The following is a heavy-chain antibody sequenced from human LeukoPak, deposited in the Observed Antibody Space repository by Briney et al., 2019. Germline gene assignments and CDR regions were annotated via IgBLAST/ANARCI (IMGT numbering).Heavy chain of an antibody. V-gene: IGHV3-74*01. D-gene: IGHD4-17*01. CDR3: ARGGDYKNDY. CDR1: GFAFSSYW. J-gene: IGHJ4*02. Sequence: GGSLRLSCAASGFAFSSYWMHWVRQTPGKGLVWVSRINGAGSSISYADSVKGRVTISRDNAKNTLYLQMNNLRAEDTAVYYCARGGDYKNDYWGQGTLVTVSS. CDR2: INGAGSSI.